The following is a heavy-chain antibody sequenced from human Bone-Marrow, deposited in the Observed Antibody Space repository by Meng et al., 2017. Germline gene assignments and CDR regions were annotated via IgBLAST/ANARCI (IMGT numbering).Heavy chain of an antibody. V-gene: IGHV7-4-1*02. Sequence: VKSGSYLKKPGASVKVSDNASGYTFTSDAMNGVRQAPGQGLEWMGWINTNTGNPTYAQGFTGRFVFSLDTSVSTAYLQISSLKAEDTAVYYCARQIAAAGKLLIDYWGQGTLVTVSS. D-gene: IGHD6-13*01. J-gene: IGHJ4*02. CDR1: GYTFTSDA. CDR3: ARQIAAAGKLLIDY. CDR2: INTNTGNP.